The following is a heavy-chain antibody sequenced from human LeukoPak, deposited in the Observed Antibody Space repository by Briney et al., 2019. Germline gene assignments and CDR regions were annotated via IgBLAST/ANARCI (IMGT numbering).Heavy chain of an antibody. J-gene: IGHJ4*02. CDR1: GGTFSSYA. D-gene: IGHD3-22*01. CDR2: IIPIFGTA. V-gene: IGHV1-69*13. CDR3: ARDPDYYDSSGYFDY. Sequence: ASVKVSCKASGGTFSSYAISWVRQAPGQGLEWMGGIIPIFGTANYAQKFQGRVTITADESTCTAYMELSSLRSEDTAVYYCARDPDYYDSSGYFDYWGQGTLVTVSS.